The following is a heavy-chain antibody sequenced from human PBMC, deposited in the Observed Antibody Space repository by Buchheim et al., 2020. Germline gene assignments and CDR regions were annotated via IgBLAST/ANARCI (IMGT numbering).Heavy chain of an antibody. D-gene: IGHD4-17*01. CDR3: ARGGDDYGDYYGLDV. CDR2: INSDGSSV. J-gene: IGHJ6*02. Sequence: EVQLVESGGGLVQPGGSLRLSCAASGFIFSSNWMHWVRQAPGKGLVWVSRINSDGSSVFYADSVKGRFTISSDNAKNKLYLQMNSLRAEDTAVYYCARGGDDYGDYYGLDVWGQGTT. V-gene: IGHV3-74*01. CDR1: GFIFSSNW.